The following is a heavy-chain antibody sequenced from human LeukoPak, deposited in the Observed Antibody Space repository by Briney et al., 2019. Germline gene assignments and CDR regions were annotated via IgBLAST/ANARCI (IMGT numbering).Heavy chain of an antibody. J-gene: IGHJ6*03. CDR3: ARGPSHDSSGYYYYYYMDV. V-gene: IGHV1-8*03. CDR2: MNPNSGNT. Sequence: ASVKVSCKASGYTFTSYDINWVRQATGQGLEWMGWMNPNSGNTGYAQKFQGRVTITRNTSISTASMELSSLRSEDTAVYYCARGPSHDSSGYYYYYYMDVWGKGTTVTVSS. D-gene: IGHD3-22*01. CDR1: GYTFTSYD.